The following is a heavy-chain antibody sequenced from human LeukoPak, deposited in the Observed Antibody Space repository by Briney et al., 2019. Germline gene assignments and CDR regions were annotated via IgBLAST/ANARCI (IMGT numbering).Heavy chain of an antibody. D-gene: IGHD2-2*01. V-gene: IGHV4-39*07. CDR1: GGSISSSSYY. CDR2: IYYSGST. CDR3: ARDGSSTSPPGFDP. Sequence: SETLSLTCTVSGGSISSSSYYWGWIRQPPGKGLEWIGSIYYSGSTYYNPSLKSRVTISVDTSKNQFSLKLSSVTAADTAVYYCARDGSSTSPPGFDPWGQGTLVTVSS. J-gene: IGHJ5*02.